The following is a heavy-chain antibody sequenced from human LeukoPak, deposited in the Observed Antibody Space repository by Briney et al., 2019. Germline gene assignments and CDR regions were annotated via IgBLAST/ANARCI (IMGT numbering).Heavy chain of an antibody. D-gene: IGHD4-23*01. V-gene: IGHV3-23*01. J-gene: IGHJ4*02. CDR2: ISGSGGST. CDR1: GFTFDDYA. CDR3: AKFGATVVTYIGY. Sequence: GGSLRLSCAASGFTFDDYAMSWVRQAPGKGLEWVSAISGSGGSTYYADSVKGRFTISRDNSKNTLYLQMNSLRAEDTAVYYCAKFGATVVTYIGYWGQGTLVTVSS.